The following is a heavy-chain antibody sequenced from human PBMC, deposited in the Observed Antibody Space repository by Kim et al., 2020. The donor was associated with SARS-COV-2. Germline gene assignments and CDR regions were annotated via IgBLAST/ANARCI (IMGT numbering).Heavy chain of an antibody. CDR3: ARKLGYSSSWYFDY. Sequence: GGSLRLSCAASGFTFSSYAMNWVRQAPGKGLEWVSAISTSGGSTYYADSVKGRFTISRDNSKNTLYLQMNSLRAEDTAVYYCARKLGYSSSWYFDYWGQGTLVTVSS. D-gene: IGHD6-13*01. V-gene: IGHV3-23*01. CDR2: ISTSGGST. CDR1: GFTFSSYA. J-gene: IGHJ4*02.